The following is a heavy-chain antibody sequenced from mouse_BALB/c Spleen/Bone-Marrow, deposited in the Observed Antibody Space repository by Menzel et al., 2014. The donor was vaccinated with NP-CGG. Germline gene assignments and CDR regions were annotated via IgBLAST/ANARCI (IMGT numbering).Heavy chain of an antibody. D-gene: IGHD2-4*01. J-gene: IGHJ4*01. Sequence: VQLKESGAELVKPGASVKLSCTASGFNIKDTYMHWVKQRPEQGLEWIGRIDPANGNTKYDPKFQGKATITADTSSNTPYLQLSSLTSEDTAVYYCARGYYDYVYAMDYWGQGTSVTVSS. CDR3: ARGYYDYVYAMDY. CDR1: GFNIKDTY. CDR2: IDPANGNT. V-gene: IGHV14-3*02.